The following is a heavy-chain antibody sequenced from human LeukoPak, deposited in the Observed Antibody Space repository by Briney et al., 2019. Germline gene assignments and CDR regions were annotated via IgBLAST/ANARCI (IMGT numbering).Heavy chain of an antibody. CDR3: AKDQDIVVVPAAMPYFDY. V-gene: IGHV3-23*01. CDR1: GFTFSSYA. D-gene: IGHD2-2*01. Sequence: GGSLRLSCAASGFTFSSYAMSWVRQAPGKGLEWVSGISGSGGSTYYADSVKGRFTISRDNSKNTLYLQMNSLRAEDTAVYYYAKDQDIVVVPAAMPYFDYWGQGTLVTVSS. CDR2: ISGSGGST. J-gene: IGHJ4*02.